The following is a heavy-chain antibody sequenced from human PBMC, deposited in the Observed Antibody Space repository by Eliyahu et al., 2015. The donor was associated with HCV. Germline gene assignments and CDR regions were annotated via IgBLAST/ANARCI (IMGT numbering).Heavy chain of an antibody. D-gene: IGHD3-9*01. CDR2: IRTDTENP. V-gene: IGHV7-4-1*02. J-gene: IGHJ4*02. CDR1: GYTFTTYA. Sequence: QVQLVQSGSELKKPGASVKVSCKASGYTFTTYAMXWVRQAPGQGLEWMGWIRTDTENPTYAQGFTGRFVFSLDTSVSTAYLLISGLKTEDTAVYFCARGRGNYYDILSGYSLIEYWGQGALVTVSS. CDR3: ARGRGNYYDILSGYSLIEY.